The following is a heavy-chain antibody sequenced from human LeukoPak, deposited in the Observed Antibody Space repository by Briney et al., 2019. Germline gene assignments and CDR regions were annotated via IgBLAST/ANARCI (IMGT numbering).Heavy chain of an antibody. CDR1: GGSFSGYY. J-gene: IGHJ3*02. D-gene: IGHD2-21*02. V-gene: IGHV4-34*01. Sequence: SETLSLTCAVYGGSFSGYYWSWIRQPPGKGLEWIGEINHSGSTNYDPSLKSRVTISVDTSKNQFSLKLSSVTAADTAVYYCARGNGPIVVVTYLTAFDIWGQGTMVTVSS. CDR2: INHSGST. CDR3: ARGNGPIVVVTYLTAFDI.